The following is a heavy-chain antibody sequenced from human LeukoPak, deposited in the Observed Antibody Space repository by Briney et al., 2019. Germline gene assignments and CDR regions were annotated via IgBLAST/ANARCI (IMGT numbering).Heavy chain of an antibody. V-gene: IGHV3-64D*06. J-gene: IGHJ4*02. D-gene: IGHD1-26*01. CDR3: VGDLWGFDY. CDR2: IGGDDVTA. Sequence: GGSLRLSCSASGFSIRTLAMHWVRQAPGRGLEYLAVIGGDDVTAYFADSVKGRFTVSRDISTNTLYLQMTSLRPEDTAVYYCVGDLWGFDYWGQGTLVTVSS. CDR1: GFSIRTLA.